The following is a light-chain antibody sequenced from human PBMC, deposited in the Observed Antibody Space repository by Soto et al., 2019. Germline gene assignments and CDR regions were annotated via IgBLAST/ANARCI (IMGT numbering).Light chain of an antibody. Sequence: QSALTQSASVSGSPGQSITISCTGSSSDVGGYSYVSWYQQYPGKAPKLMIYEVINRPSGVSNRFSGSKSGNTASLTISGLQADDEADYYCSSYTNSDTWVFGGGTKVTVL. V-gene: IGLV2-14*01. J-gene: IGLJ3*02. CDR1: SSDVGGYSY. CDR3: SSYTNSDTWV. CDR2: EVI.